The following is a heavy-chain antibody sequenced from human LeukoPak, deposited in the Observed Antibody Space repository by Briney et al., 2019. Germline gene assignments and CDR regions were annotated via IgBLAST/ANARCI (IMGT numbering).Heavy chain of an antibody. D-gene: IGHD2-8*01. CDR3: ARSRYALDAPDY. V-gene: IGHV4-59*01. J-gene: IGHJ4*02. Sequence: SETLSLTCTVSGGSISSYYWSWIRQPPGKGLEWIGYIYNSGSTNYNPALKSRVTISADTSKNQFSLKLSSVTAADTAVYYCARSRYALDAPDYWGQGTLVTVSS. CDR2: IYNSGST. CDR1: GGSISSYY.